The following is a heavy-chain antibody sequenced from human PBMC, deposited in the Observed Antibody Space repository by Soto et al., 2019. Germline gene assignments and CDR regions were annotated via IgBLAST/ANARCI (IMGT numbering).Heavy chain of an antibody. J-gene: IGHJ4*02. D-gene: IGHD3-22*01. CDR3: ARFSDSSGYPFDY. V-gene: IGHV4-31*03. CDR1: GGSISSGGYY. CDR2: IYYSGST. Sequence: QVQLQESGPGLVKPSQTLSLTCTVSGGSISSGGYYWSWIRQHPGKGLEWIGYIYYSGSTYYNPSLKSRVTIAVDTSKNQFSLKLSSVTAADSAVYYCARFSDSSGYPFDYWGQGTLVTVSS.